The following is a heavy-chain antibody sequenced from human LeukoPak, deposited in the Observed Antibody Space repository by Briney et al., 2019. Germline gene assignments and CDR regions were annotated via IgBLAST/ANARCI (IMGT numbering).Heavy chain of an antibody. CDR2: ISSSGSTI. D-gene: IGHD3-10*01. Sequence: GGSLRLSCAASGFTFSSYEMNWVRQAPGKGREWGSYISSSGSTIYYADSVKGRFTISRDNGKNSLYLQMNSLRAEDTAVYYCATFYGSGIHWFDPWGQGTLVTVSS. CDR3: ATFYGSGIHWFDP. CDR1: GFTFSSYE. J-gene: IGHJ5*02. V-gene: IGHV3-48*03.